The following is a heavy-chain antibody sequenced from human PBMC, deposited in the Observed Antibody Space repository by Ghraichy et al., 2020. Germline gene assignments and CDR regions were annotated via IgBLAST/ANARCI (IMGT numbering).Heavy chain of an antibody. J-gene: IGHJ4*02. CDR3: ARSYGGNLDY. D-gene: IGHD4-23*01. V-gene: IGHV4-34*01. CDR2: INHSGST. CDR1: GGSFSGYY. Sequence: SCAVYGGSFSGYYWSWIRQPPGKGLEWIGEINHSGSTNYNPSLKSRVTISVDTSKNQFSLKLSSVTAADTAVYYCARSYGGNLDYWGQGTLVTVSS.